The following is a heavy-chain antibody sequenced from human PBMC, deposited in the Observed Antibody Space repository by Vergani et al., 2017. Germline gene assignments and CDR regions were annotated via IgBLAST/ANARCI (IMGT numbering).Heavy chain of an antibody. CDR2: IYYSGST. CDR3: ARDRVVGATDYYYYYYMDV. D-gene: IGHD1-26*01. V-gene: IGHV4-34*11. J-gene: IGHJ6*03. Sequence: QVQLQQWGAGLLKPSETLSLTCAVYGGSFSGYYWSWIRQPPGKGLEWIGYIYYSGSTNYNPSLKSRVTISVDTSKNQFSLKLSSVTAADTAVYYCARDRVVGATDYYYYYYMDVWGKGTTVTVSS. CDR1: GGSFSGYY.